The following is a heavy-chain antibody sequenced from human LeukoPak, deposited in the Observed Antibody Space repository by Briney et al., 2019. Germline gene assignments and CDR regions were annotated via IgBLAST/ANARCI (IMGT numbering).Heavy chain of an antibody. D-gene: IGHD5-18*01. CDR2: INHSGST. CDR3: ARRPGYSYGYRSFDY. J-gene: IGHJ4*02. CDR1: GGSFSGYY. Sequence: SETLSLTCVVYGGSFSGYYWSWIRQPPGKGLEWIGEINHSGSTNYNPSLKSRVTISVDTSKNQFSLKLSSVTAADTAVYYCARRPGYSYGYRSFDYWGQGTPVTVSS. V-gene: IGHV4-34*01.